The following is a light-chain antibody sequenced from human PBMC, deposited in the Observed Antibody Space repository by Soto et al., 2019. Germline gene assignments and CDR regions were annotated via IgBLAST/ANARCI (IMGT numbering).Light chain of an antibody. CDR2: EGS. V-gene: IGLV2-23*01. CDR1: SNDVGRYNQ. Sequence: QSALTQPASVSGSPGQSITISCTGSSNDVGRYNQVSWYRQHPGKAPKVMIYEGSQRPSGVSNRFSGSKSGNTASLTISGLQAEDEPDSYCCSYVGSPTYVIGS. J-gene: IGLJ6*01. CDR3: CSYVGSPTYV.